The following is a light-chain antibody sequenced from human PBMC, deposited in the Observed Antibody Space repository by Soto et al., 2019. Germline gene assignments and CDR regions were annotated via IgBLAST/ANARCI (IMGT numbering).Light chain of an antibody. CDR3: VLYMSSGTWV. Sequence: QTVLTQEPSFSVSPGRTVTLTCGLSSGSVSTSYYPSWYQQTPGQAPRTLIYNTNTRSSGVPDRFSGSILGNKAALTITGAQADDESDYYCVLYMSSGTWVFGGGTKLTVL. CDR1: SGSVSTSYY. V-gene: IGLV8-61*01. CDR2: NTN. J-gene: IGLJ3*02.